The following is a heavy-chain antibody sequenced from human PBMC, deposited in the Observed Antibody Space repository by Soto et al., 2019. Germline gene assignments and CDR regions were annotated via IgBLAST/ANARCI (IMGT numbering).Heavy chain of an antibody. CDR2: IIPIFGTA. D-gene: IGHD1-26*01. CDR3: AVRGVGATDFDS. CDR1: GGTFSSYA. Sequence: QVQLVQSGAEVKKPGSSVKVSCKASGGTFSSYAISWVRQAPGQGLEWMGGIIPIFGTANYAQKFQGRVTFTADESTSTAYMELSGLRSEDTGVYYCAVRGVGATDFDSLGQGTLVTVSS. J-gene: IGHJ4*02. V-gene: IGHV1-69*12.